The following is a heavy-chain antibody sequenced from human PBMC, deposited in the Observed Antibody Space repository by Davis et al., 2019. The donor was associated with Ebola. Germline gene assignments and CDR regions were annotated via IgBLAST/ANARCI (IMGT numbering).Heavy chain of an antibody. CDR3: ARTLSSGYRDRFDM. CDR1: GYSFTNYW. CDR2: IDPSDSYT. V-gene: IGHV5-10-1*01. J-gene: IGHJ3*02. D-gene: IGHD3-22*01. Sequence: GESLKISCKGSGYSFTNYWISWVRQMPGKGLEWMGRIDPSDSYTDYSPSFQGHVTMSVDKTISTAHLQWSSLKASDTAMYYCARTLSSGYRDRFDMWGQGTMVTVSS.